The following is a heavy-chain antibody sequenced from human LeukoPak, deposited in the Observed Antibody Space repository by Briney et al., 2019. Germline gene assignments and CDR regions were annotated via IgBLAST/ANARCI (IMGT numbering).Heavy chain of an antibody. CDR2: IYYSGST. D-gene: IGHD3-22*01. CDR3: ARGLRHDYYDSSGYHYNWFDP. V-gene: IGHV4-39*07. Sequence: SETLSLTCTVSGGSISSSSYYWGWIRQPPGKGLEWIGSIYYSGSTYYNPSLKSRVTISVDTSKNHFSLKLSSVTAADTAVYYCARGLRHDYYDSSGYHYNWFDPWGQGTLVTVSS. J-gene: IGHJ5*02. CDR1: GGSISSSSYY.